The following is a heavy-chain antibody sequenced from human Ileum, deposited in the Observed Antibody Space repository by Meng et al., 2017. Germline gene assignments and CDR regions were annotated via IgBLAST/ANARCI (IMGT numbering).Heavy chain of an antibody. CDR3: AAGKGTGEEDY. CDR1: GFTVSSNY. Sequence: EVQLVESGGGLIQPGGSLILSCAASGFTVSSNYMSWVRQAPGKGLEWVSVIYSGGNTYYADSVKGRFTISRDNSKNTLYLQMNSLRAEDTAVYYCAAGKGTGEEDYWGQGTLVTVSS. CDR2: IYSGGNT. J-gene: IGHJ4*02. D-gene: IGHD7-27*01. V-gene: IGHV3-53*01.